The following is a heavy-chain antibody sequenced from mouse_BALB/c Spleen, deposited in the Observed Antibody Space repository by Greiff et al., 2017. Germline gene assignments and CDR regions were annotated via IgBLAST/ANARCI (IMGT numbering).Heavy chain of an antibody. D-gene: IGHD1-1*01. CDR3: ARSRYYGSSYYAMDY. CDR2: IYPGDGDT. J-gene: IGHJ4*01. CDR1: GYAFSSSW. V-gene: IGHV1-82*01. Sequence: VKLMESGPELVKPGASVKISCKASGYAFSSSWMNWVKQRPGQGLEWIGRIYPGDGDTNYNGKFKGKATLTADKSSSTAYMQLSSLTSVDSAVYFCARSRYYGSSYYAMDYWGQGTSVTVSS.